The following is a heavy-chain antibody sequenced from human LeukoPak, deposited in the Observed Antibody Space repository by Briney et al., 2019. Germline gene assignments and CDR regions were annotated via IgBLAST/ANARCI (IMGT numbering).Heavy chain of an antibody. J-gene: IGHJ4*02. Sequence: GGSLRLSCAASGFTFSSYSMSWVRQAPGKGLEWVSAISSSGGSTDYTDSVKGRFTISRDNSKNSLYLQMNSLRVEDTAVYYCVRGSQAAWDFDYWGQGTLVTVSS. V-gene: IGHV3-23*01. CDR2: ISSSGGST. CDR3: VRGSQAAWDFDY. CDR1: GFTFSSYS.